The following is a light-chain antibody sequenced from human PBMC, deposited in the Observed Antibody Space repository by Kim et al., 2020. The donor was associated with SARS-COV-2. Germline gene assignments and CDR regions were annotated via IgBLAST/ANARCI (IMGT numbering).Light chain of an antibody. CDR1: DSNIATNY. CDR2: DNN. CDR3: GTWDTSLSAVV. Sequence: GQEVTIACSGSDSNIATNYVSWYRKLPGTAPKVVIYDNNKRPSGIPDRFSGSKSGPSATLGISGLQPGDEADYFCGTWDTSLSAVVFGGGTQLTVL. V-gene: IGLV1-51*01. J-gene: IGLJ2*01.